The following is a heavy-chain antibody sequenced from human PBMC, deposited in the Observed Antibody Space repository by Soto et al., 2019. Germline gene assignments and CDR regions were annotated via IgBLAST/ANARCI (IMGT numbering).Heavy chain of an antibody. CDR2: IYYSGST. V-gene: IGHV4-59*01. CDR3: ASFSVTTRWYYYGMDV. CDR1: GGAMSSYY. Sequence: ETLSRTCTVSGGAMSSYYSGWIRQPPGKGLEWIGYIYYSGSTNYNPSLKSRVTISVDTSKNQFSLKLSSVTAADTAVYYCASFSVTTRWYYYGMDVWGQGTTVTVSS. J-gene: IGHJ6*02. D-gene: IGHD4-4*01.